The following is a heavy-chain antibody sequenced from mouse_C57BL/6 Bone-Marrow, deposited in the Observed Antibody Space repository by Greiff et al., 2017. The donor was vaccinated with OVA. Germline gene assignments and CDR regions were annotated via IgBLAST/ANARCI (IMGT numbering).Heavy chain of an antibody. CDR2: INPYNGGT. Sequence: VKLMESGPVLVKPGASVKMSCKASGYTFTDYYMNWVKQSHGKSLEWIGVINPYNGGTSYNQKFKGKATLTVDKSSSTAYMELNSLTSEDSAVYYCARQDYWFAYWGQGTLVTVSA. D-gene: IGHD2-4*01. J-gene: IGHJ3*01. CDR1: GYTFTDYY. CDR3: ARQDYWFAY. V-gene: IGHV1-19*01.